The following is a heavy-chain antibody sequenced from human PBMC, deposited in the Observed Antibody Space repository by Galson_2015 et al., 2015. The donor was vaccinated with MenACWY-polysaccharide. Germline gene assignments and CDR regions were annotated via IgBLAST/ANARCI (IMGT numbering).Heavy chain of an antibody. CDR1: GLRFSGSG. CDR2: IQYDGTNK. D-gene: IGHD3-3*02. V-gene: IGHV3-33*01. Sequence: SLRLSCAASGLRFSGSGMHWVRQAPGKGLEWVAVIQYDGTNKVYADSVKGRFTISRDNSKNTVFLEMNTLGVEDTAVYYCAREGIRIFSPAFDIWGKGQWSPSLQ. CDR3: AREGIRIFSPAFDI. J-gene: IGHJ3*02.